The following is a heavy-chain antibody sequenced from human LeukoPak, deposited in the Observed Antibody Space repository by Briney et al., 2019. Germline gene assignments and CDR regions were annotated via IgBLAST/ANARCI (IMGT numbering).Heavy chain of an antibody. J-gene: IGHJ6*03. CDR1: GFTFRRYR. CDR2: IKQDGSEI. V-gene: IGHV3-7*01. CDR3: AREEEVTIFWPGYYYYYMDV. Sequence: GGSVTLSCAAWGFTFRRYRKRGLRQARGKGREGVAHIKQDGSEIYYVDCVKGRFTIHRDNAKNPLYLQMNSLRAEATAVYYCAREEEVTIFWPGYYYYYMDVWGKGTTVTISS. D-gene: IGHD3-9*01.